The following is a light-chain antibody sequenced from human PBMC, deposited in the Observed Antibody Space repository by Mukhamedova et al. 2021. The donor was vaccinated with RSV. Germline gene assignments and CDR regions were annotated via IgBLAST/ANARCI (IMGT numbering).Light chain of an antibody. CDR3: QQYADSPLT. Sequence: TSQTIASKYLAWYQQRPGQAPRLLIYGGSTRATGIPERVSGNGSGTDFTLTISRLEPEDFAVYYCQQYADSPLTFGGGTKVEIK. CDR2: GGS. CDR1: QTIASKY. J-gene: IGKJ4*01. V-gene: IGKV3-20*01.